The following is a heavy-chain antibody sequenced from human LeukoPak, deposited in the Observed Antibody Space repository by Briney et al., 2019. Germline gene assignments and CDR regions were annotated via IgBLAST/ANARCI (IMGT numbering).Heavy chain of an antibody. CDR3: ASFGSSAYIPFDY. CDR1: GGTFTSYA. Sequence: SVKVSCKASGGTFTSYAISWVRQAPGQGLEWMGGIIPIFGTANYAQKFQGRVTITADESTSTAYMELSSLRSEDTAVYYCASFGSSAYIPFDYWGQGTLVTVSS. V-gene: IGHV1-69*01. D-gene: IGHD3-22*01. J-gene: IGHJ4*02. CDR2: IIPIFGTA.